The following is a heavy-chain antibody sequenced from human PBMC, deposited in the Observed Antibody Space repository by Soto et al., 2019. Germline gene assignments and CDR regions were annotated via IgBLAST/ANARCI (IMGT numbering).Heavy chain of an antibody. D-gene: IGHD5-12*01. Sequence: EVQLLESGGGLVQPGGSLRLSCAASGFTFSSNSMTWVRQAPGKGLEWVSGISAGGDNTWHADAVKGRFTISRDNSKNTVYLQMNSLRADDTAVYYCAKWDGYDDQWGQGTLVTVSS. V-gene: IGHV3-23*01. J-gene: IGHJ5*02. CDR1: GFTFSSNS. CDR3: AKWDGYDDQ. CDR2: ISAGGDNT.